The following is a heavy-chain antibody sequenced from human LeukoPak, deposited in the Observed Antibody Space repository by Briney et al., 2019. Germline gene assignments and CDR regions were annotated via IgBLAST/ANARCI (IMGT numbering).Heavy chain of an antibody. CDR2: IRSDGSDK. CDR3: AKAVGASRPFDY. V-gene: IGHV3-30*02. D-gene: IGHD1-26*01. CDR1: GFTFSSSD. J-gene: IGHJ4*02. Sequence: GGSLRPSCAASGFTFSSSDMHWLRQAPGKGLEWVAFIRSDGSDKYYGDSVKGRVTISRDNSKNTLDLQMKSLRGEDTAVYYCAKAVGASRPFDYWGQGTLVTVSS.